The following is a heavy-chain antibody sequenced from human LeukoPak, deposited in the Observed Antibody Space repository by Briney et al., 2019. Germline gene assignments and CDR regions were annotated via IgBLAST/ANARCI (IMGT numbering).Heavy chain of an antibody. CDR3: AREGYSSGWYRAPSNHY. J-gene: IGHJ4*02. D-gene: IGHD6-19*01. CDR1: GYSISSGFY. Sequence: SETLSLTCAVSGYSISSGFYRGWIRQPPGKGLEWIGSIYHSGTTYYNPSLKSRVTISVDTSKNQFSLKLSSVTAADTAVYYCAREGYSSGWYRAPSNHYWGQGTLVTVSS. CDR2: IYHSGTT. V-gene: IGHV4-38-2*02.